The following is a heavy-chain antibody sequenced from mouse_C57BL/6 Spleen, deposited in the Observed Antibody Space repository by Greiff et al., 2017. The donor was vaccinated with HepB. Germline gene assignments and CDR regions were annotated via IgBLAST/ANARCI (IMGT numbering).Heavy chain of an antibody. CDR1: GFTFSDYY. Sequence: EVKLVESGGGLVQPGGSLKLSCAASGFTFSDYYMYWVRQTPEKRLEWVAYISNGGGSTYYPDTVKGRFTISRDNAKNTLYLQMSRLKSEDTAMYYCARQSYYYGSSYGGYFDYWGQGTTLTVSS. J-gene: IGHJ2*01. CDR3: ARQSYYYGSSYGGYFDY. CDR2: ISNGGGST. V-gene: IGHV5-12*01. D-gene: IGHD1-1*01.